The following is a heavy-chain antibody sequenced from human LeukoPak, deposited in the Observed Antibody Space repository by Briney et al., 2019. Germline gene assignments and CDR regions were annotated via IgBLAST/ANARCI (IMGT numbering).Heavy chain of an antibody. CDR2: INWNGGST. V-gene: IGHV3-20*04. Sequence: RSGRSLRLSCAASGFTFDDYGMSWVRQAPGKGLECVSGINWNGGSTGYADSVKGRFTISRDNAKNSLYLQMNSLRAEDTALYYCAIFPYYDSSGYYNYWGQGTLVTVSS. D-gene: IGHD3-22*01. CDR1: GFTFDDYG. CDR3: AIFPYYDSSGYYNY. J-gene: IGHJ4*02.